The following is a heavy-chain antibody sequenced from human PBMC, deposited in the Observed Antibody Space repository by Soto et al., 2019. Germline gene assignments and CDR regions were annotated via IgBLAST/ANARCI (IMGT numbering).Heavy chain of an antibody. D-gene: IGHD3-3*01. CDR2: IYHSGST. CDR1: GGSISSGGYS. Sequence: SETLSLTCAVSGGSISSGGYSWSWIRQPPGKGLEWIGYIYHSGSTYYNPSLKSRVTISVDRSKNKFSLKLTSVTAADTAVYYCARLGGYYQSLDTWGQGTLVTVSS. V-gene: IGHV4-30-2*01. J-gene: IGHJ5*02. CDR3: ARLGGYYQSLDT.